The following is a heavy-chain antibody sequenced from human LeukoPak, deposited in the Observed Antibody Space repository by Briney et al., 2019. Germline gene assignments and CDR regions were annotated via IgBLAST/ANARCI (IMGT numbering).Heavy chain of an antibody. D-gene: IGHD2-15*01. Sequence: GGSLRLSCAASGFTFSSYAMSWVRQVPGKGLEWVSSISGSATSHLYADSVKGRFTISRDNSKNTLYLQMNSLRAEDTAVYYCAKESDCSGGSCYNYYYYYGMDVWGQGTTVTVSS. CDR3: AKESDCSGGSCYNYYYYYGMDV. V-gene: IGHV3-23*01. CDR2: ISGSATSH. J-gene: IGHJ6*02. CDR1: GFTFSSYA.